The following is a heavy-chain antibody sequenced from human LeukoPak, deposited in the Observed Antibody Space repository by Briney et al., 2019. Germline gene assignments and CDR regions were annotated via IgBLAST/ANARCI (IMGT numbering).Heavy chain of an antibody. D-gene: IGHD5-12*01. CDR2: INHSGST. CDR1: GGSFSGYY. V-gene: IGHV4-34*01. J-gene: IGHJ5*02. CDR3: ARDLGYSGFDWAP. Sequence: ASETLSLTCAVYGGSFSGYYWSWIRQPPGKGLEWIGEINHSGSTNYNPSLKSRVTISVDTSKNQFSLNLTSVTAADAAVYYCARDLGYSGFDWAPWGQGTLVTVSS.